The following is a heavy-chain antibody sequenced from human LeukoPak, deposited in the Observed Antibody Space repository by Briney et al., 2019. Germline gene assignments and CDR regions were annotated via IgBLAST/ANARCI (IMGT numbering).Heavy chain of an antibody. Sequence: PGGSLRLSCAASGFTFSSYAMHWVRQAPGKGLEWVAVISYDGSNKYYADSVKGRFTISRDNSKNTLYLQMNSLRAEDTAVYYCARRGLGITMIAYLDYWGQGTLVTVSS. D-gene: IGHD3-22*01. J-gene: IGHJ4*02. CDR3: ARRGLGITMIAYLDY. CDR2: ISYDGSNK. CDR1: GFTFSSYA. V-gene: IGHV3-30-3*01.